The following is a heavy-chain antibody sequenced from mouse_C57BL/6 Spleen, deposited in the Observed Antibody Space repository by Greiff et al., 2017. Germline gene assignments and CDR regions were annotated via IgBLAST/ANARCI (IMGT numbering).Heavy chain of an antibody. Sequence: VQLQQSGPELVKPGASVKLSCKASGYTFTSYDITWVKQRPGQGLEWIGWIYPRDGSTKYNEKFKGKATLTVDTSSSTAYMELHSLTSEDSAVYFCARSVYGNLAWFAYWGQGTLVTVSA. V-gene: IGHV1-85*01. D-gene: IGHD2-1*01. CDR2: IYPRDGST. CDR3: ARSVYGNLAWFAY. J-gene: IGHJ3*01. CDR1: GYTFTSYD.